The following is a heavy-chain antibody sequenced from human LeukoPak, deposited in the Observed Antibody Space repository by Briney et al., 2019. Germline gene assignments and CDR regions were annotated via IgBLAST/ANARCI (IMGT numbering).Heavy chain of an antibody. Sequence: GGSLRLSCAASGFTFSSYSMNWVRQAPGKGLEWVANIKEDGSDKYYVDSVKGRFSISKDNAKNSLYLQMNSLRVEDTAVYYCVPLNWNPPGDFDRWGQGTLVTVSS. CDR1: GFTFSSYS. CDR3: VPLNWNPPGDFDR. CDR2: IKEDGSDK. V-gene: IGHV3-7*01. J-gene: IGHJ4*02. D-gene: IGHD1-20*01.